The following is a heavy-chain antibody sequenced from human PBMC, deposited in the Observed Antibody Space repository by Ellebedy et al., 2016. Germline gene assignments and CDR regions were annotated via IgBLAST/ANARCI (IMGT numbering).Heavy chain of an antibody. D-gene: IGHD2-21*02. Sequence: SWIRQHPGKGLEWIGYIYYSGSTYYNPSLKSRVTISVDTSKNQFSLKLSSVTAADTAVYYCARDQTAYCGGDCPPGGYYYGMDVWGQGTTVTVSS. J-gene: IGHJ6*02. V-gene: IGHV4-31*02. CDR3: ARDQTAYCGGDCPPGGYYYGMDV. CDR2: IYYSGST.